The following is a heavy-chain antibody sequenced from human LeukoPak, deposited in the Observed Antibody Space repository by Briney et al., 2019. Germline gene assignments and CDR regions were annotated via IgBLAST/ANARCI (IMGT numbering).Heavy chain of an antibody. CDR1: GFTFSTYW. J-gene: IGHJ4*02. D-gene: IGHD2-2*01. Sequence: GGSLRLSCAVSGFTFSTYWMSWVRQAPGKGLEWVANIKQDGSEKYYVDSVRGRFTISRDNAENSLYLQMNSLRAEDTAVYYCARDCSTTNCYSGYLDNWGQGTLVTVSS. V-gene: IGHV3-7*01. CDR2: IKQDGSEK. CDR3: ARDCSTTNCYSGYLDN.